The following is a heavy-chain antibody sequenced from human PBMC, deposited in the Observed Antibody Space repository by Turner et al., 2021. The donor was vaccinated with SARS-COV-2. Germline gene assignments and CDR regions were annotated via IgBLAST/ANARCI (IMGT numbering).Heavy chain of an antibody. CDR3: ATTLVTLIGDWYFDL. J-gene: IGHJ2*01. CDR2: CDTEDGET. V-gene: IGHV1-24*01. CDR1: GYTLTELS. Sequence: QVQLVQSGAEVKTPGASVKVSCTVSGYTLTELSMHWVRQAPGKGLEWMGGCDTEDGETIYAQKFQGRVTMTEDKSTDTAYMELSSLRSEDTAVYYCATTLVTLIGDWYFDLWGRGTLVTVSS. D-gene: IGHD3-22*01.